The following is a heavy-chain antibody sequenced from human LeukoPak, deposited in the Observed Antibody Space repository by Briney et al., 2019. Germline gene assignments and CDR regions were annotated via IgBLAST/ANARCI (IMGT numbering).Heavy chain of an antibody. D-gene: IGHD3-10*01. CDR2: VKQDGSEK. CDR3: ARAQQVRGVVRNFVY. CDR1: GFTFSSYW. V-gene: IGHV3-7*03. Sequence: GGSLRLSCAASGFTFSSYWMSWVRQAPGKGLEWVANVKQDGSEKYYVDSVKGRFTISRDNAKNSLYLQMNSLRAEDTAVYYCARAQQVRGVVRNFVYWGQGTLVTVSS. J-gene: IGHJ4*02.